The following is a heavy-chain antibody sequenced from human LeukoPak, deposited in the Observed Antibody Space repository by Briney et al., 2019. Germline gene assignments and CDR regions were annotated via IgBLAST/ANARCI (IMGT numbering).Heavy chain of an antibody. D-gene: IGHD2-2*01. CDR2: INPSGGST. J-gene: IGHJ6*02. V-gene: IGHV1-46*01. CDR3: ARDMLYCSSTSCYWSGRRYGMDV. CDR1: GYTFTSYY. Sequence: ASVKVSCKASGYTFTSYYMHWVRQAPGQGLEWMGIINPSGGSTSYAQKFQGRVTMTRDTSTSTVYMELSSLRSEDTAVNYCARDMLYCSSTSCYWSGRRYGMDVWGQGTTVTVSS.